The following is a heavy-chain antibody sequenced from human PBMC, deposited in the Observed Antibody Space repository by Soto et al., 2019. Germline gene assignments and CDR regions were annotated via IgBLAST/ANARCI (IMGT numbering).Heavy chain of an antibody. Sequence: SESLRLTCSVSGGSLSHRGYYWSWIRQHPGKGLEWIGYIYYSGSTYYNPSLKSRVTISVDTPKNQFSLKLSSVTAADTAVYYCARSGYSYGPNPLLYWGQGTLVTVS. J-gene: IGHJ4*02. CDR1: GGSLSHRGYY. D-gene: IGHD5-18*01. CDR2: IYYSGST. V-gene: IGHV4-31*03. CDR3: ARSGYSYGPNPLLY.